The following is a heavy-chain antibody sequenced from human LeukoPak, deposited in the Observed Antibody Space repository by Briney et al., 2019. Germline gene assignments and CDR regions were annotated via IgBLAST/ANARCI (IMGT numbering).Heavy chain of an antibody. D-gene: IGHD2-2*01. CDR3: ARGRRYQLPLGFDP. CDR1: GGSFSGYY. V-gene: IGHV4-34*01. J-gene: IGHJ5*02. Sequence: PSETLSLTCAVYGGSFSGYYWSWIRQPPGKGLEWIGEINHSGSTNYNPSLKSRVTISVDTSKNQFSLKLSSVTAADTAVYCCARGRRYQLPLGFDPWGQGTLVTVSS. CDR2: INHSGST.